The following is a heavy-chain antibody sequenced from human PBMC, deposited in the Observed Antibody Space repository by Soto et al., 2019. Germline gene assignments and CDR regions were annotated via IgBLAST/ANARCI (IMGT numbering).Heavy chain of an antibody. CDR2: ISWNSGSI. Sequence: PLRHSCAASGFTFDDYAMHCVRQAPGKGLEWVSGISWNSGSIGYADSVKGRFTISRDNAKNSLYLQMNSLRAEDTALYYCAKDMAGTTFVNFDYWGQGTLVTVSS. CDR1: GFTFDDYA. J-gene: IGHJ4*02. V-gene: IGHV3-9*01. CDR3: AKDMAGTTFVNFDY. D-gene: IGHD1-7*01.